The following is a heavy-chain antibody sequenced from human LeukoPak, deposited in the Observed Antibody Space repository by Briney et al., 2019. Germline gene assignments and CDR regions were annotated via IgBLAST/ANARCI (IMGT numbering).Heavy chain of an antibody. V-gene: IGHV4-59*01. Sequence: SETLSLTCTVSGGSISSYYWSWIRQPPGKGLEWIGYIYYSGSTNYNPSLKSRVTISVDTSKNQFSLKLSSVTAADTAVYYCARDYDSSGYYGAPWAFDIWGQGTMVTVSS. J-gene: IGHJ3*02. CDR2: IYYSGST. D-gene: IGHD3-22*01. CDR3: ARDYDSSGYYGAPWAFDI. CDR1: GGSISSYY.